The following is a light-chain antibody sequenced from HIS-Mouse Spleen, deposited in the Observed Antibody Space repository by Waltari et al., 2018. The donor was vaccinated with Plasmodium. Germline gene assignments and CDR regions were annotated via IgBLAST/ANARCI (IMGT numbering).Light chain of an antibody. CDR2: GAS. J-gene: IGKJ4*01. V-gene: IGKV3-15*01. Sequence: EIVLTQSPATLSLSPGERATLSCRASQSVSSYLAWYQQKPGQAPRLLIYGASTRATGIPARFSGSGSGTEFTLTISSMQSEDFAAYYCQQYNNWPLTFGGGTKVEIK. CDR3: QQYNNWPLT. CDR1: QSVSSY.